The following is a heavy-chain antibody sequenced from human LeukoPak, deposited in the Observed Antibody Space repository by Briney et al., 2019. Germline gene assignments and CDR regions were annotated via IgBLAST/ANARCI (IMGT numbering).Heavy chain of an antibody. Sequence: GGSLRLSCAASGFTFSSYEMNWVRQAPGKGLEWVSYISASGVPIYYADSVKGRFTISRDNAKNSLYLQMNSLRAEDTAVYYCGRDKGSSWFFDYGGKGPLATVSS. CDR3: GRDKGSSWFFDY. CDR1: GFTFSSYE. V-gene: IGHV3-48*03. J-gene: IGHJ4*02. D-gene: IGHD6-13*01. CDR2: ISASGVPI.